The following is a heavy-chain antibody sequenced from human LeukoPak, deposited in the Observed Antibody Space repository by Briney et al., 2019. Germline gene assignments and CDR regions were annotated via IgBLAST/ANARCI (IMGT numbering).Heavy chain of an antibody. V-gene: IGHV3-30*18. CDR2: ISDDGRNK. CDR3: AKPRENSSGVGRYFDY. CDR1: GFSFISYG. J-gene: IGHJ4*02. Sequence: GGSLRLSCAASGFSFISYGMHWVRQAPGKGLEWVGVISDDGRNKKYADSVKGRFTISRDNSKDTLYLQMNSLRDEDTAVYYCAKPRENSSGVGRYFDYWGQGTLVTVSS. D-gene: IGHD6-19*01.